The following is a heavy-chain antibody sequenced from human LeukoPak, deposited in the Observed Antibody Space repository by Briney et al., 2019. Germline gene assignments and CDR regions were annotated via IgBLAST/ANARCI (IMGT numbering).Heavy chain of an antibody. J-gene: IGHJ5*02. Sequence: SVKVSCKASGYTFTSYAMNWVRQAPGQGLEWMGGIIPIFGTANYAQKFQGRVTITADESTSTAYMELSSLRSEDTAVYYCARDSPVVPAAITWFDPWGQGTLVTVSS. CDR3: ARDSPVVPAAITWFDP. V-gene: IGHV1-69*13. CDR2: IIPIFGTA. CDR1: GYTFTSYA. D-gene: IGHD2-2*01.